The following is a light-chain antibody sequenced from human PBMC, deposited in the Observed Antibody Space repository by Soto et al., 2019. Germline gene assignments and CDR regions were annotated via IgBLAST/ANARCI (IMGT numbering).Light chain of an antibody. Sequence: QSVLTQPPSASGTPGQRVTISCSGSSSNIGTSYVYWYQQFPGTAPKLLIDSTDQRPSGVPDRFSGSKSGTSASLAISGLRSEDEADFYCAAWDGSLRNQVFGGGTKLTVL. CDR1: SSNIGTSY. V-gene: IGLV1-47*01. J-gene: IGLJ3*02. CDR2: STD. CDR3: AAWDGSLRNQV.